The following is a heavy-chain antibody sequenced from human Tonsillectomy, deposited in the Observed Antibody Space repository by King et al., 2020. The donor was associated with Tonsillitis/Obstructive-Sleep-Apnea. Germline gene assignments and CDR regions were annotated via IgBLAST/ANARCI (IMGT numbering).Heavy chain of an antibody. CDR2: IRSKANSYAT. CDR3: TTGYGDY. V-gene: IGHV3-73*01. J-gene: IGHJ4*02. CDR1: GFTFSDST. D-gene: IGHD5-12*01. Sequence: VQLVESGGGLVQPGGSLKLSCAASGFTFSDSTMRWVRQASGKGLEWVGRIRSKANSYATVYAASVKGRFTISRDDSKNTAYLQMNSLKTEDTAVYHCTTGYGDYWGQGTLVTVSS.